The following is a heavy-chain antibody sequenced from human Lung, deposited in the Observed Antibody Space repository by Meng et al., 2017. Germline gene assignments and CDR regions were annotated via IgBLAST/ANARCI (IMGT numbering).Heavy chain of an antibody. CDR3: ARDYGGNSGGY. CDR2: ISSGSSYI. J-gene: IGHJ4*02. Sequence: VQLVGAGGGLVKPGGSLTLSCAASGFTFSDYSMNWVRQAPGKGLEWVSSISSGSSYIYYADSVKGRFTISRDNAKNSLYLHMNSLRVEDTGLYYCARDYGGNSGGYWGQGTLVTVSS. V-gene: IGHV3-21*03. CDR1: GFTFSDYS. D-gene: IGHD4-23*01.